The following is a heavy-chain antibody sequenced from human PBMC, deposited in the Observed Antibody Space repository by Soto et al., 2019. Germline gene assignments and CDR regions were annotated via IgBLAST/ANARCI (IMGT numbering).Heavy chain of an antibody. CDR3: ATGGTCSSTSCPRSYYYYYYMDV. Sequence: ASVKVSCKVSGYTLTELSMHWVRQAPGKGLEWMGGFDPEDGETIYAQKFQGRVTMTEDTSTDTAYMELSSLRSEDTAVYYCATGGTCSSTSCPRSYYYYYYMDVWGKGTTVTVSS. V-gene: IGHV1-24*01. D-gene: IGHD2-2*01. J-gene: IGHJ6*03. CDR1: GYTLTELS. CDR2: FDPEDGET.